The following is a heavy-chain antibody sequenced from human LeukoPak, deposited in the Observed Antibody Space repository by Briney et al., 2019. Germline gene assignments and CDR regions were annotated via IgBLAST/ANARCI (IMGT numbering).Heavy chain of an antibody. Sequence: GGSLRLSCAASGFTFSSYEMNWVRQAPGKWLEWVSYISSSGSTIYYADSVKGRFTISRDNAKNSLYLQMNSLRAEDTAVYYCASAVDYYGSGSGNWFDSWGQGTLVTASS. D-gene: IGHD3-10*01. V-gene: IGHV3-48*03. CDR3: ASAVDYYGSGSGNWFDS. CDR1: GFTFSSYE. J-gene: IGHJ5*01. CDR2: ISSSGSTI.